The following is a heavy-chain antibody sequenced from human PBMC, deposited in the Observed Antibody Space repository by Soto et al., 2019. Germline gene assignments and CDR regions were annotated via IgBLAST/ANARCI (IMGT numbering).Heavy chain of an antibody. V-gene: IGHV1-18*01. D-gene: IGHD2-21*01. Sequence: ASVKVSCKASGYTFTSYGISRVRQAPGQGLEWMGWISAYNGNTNYAQKLQARVTMTTDTSTSTAYMELRSLRSDDTAVYYCASELGVCCGDYNSYYLYWVGVWGQGTTVNGPS. CDR1: GYTFTSYG. CDR3: ASELGVCCGDYNSYYLYWVGV. CDR2: ISAYNGNT. J-gene: IGHJ6*01.